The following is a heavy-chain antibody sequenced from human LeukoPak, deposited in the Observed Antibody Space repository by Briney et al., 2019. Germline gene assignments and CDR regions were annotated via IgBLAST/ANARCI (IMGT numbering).Heavy chain of an antibody. CDR2: ICYSGST. Sequence: PSETLSLTCTVSGGSISSYYWSWIRQPPGKGLEWIGYICYSGSTNYNPSLKSRVTISVDTSKNQFSLKLSSVTAADTAVYYCASHPEGVPAATYFDYWGQGTLVTVSS. J-gene: IGHJ4*02. V-gene: IGHV4-59*01. CDR1: GGSISSYY. D-gene: IGHD2-2*01. CDR3: ASHPEGVPAATYFDY.